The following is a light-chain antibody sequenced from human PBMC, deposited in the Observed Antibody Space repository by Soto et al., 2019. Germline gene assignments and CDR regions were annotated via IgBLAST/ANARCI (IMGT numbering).Light chain of an antibody. V-gene: IGKV3-11*01. CDR3: QQRSNWPPT. CDR2: DAS. Sequence: EIVLTQSPATLSLSPGERATLSCRASQNVSSYLAWYQQKLGQAPRLLIYDASNRATGIPARFSGSGSGTDFTLTISSLEPEDFAVYYCQQRSNWPPTFGQWTRLEIK. CDR1: QNVSSY. J-gene: IGKJ5*01.